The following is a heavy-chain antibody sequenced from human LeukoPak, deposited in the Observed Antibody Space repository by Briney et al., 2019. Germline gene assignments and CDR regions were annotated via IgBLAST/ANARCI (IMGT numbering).Heavy chain of an antibody. D-gene: IGHD3-22*01. CDR1: GFTVSSKF. CDR2: IYSGGST. V-gene: IGHV3-66*01. Sequence: GGSLRLSCTASGFTVSSKFMTWVRQAPGKGLEWVSVIYSGGSTHYADSVKGRFTISRDNANNSLYLQMNSLRAEDTAVYYCARDLRLVMSYYDSSGYFPYAFDIWGQGTMVTVSS. CDR3: ARDLRLVMSYYDSSGYFPYAFDI. J-gene: IGHJ3*02.